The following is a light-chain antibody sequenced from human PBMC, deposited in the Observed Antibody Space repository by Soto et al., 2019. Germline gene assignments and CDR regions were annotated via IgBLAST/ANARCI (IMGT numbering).Light chain of an antibody. CDR1: LSSIATNY. Sequence: QSVLAQPPSVSAAPGQTVTFSCIGLSSIATNYVSWYQQFPGAAPKLLIYDSDKRPSGIPQRFSASKSGTSATLYITGLQTGDEAEYYCGVWDGGLGLYVFGDGTKGTVL. CDR3: GVWDGGLGLYV. CDR2: DSD. V-gene: IGLV1-51*01. J-gene: IGLJ1*01.